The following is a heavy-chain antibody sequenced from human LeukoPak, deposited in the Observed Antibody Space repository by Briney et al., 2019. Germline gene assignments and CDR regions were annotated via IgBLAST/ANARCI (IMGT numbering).Heavy chain of an antibody. CDR2: IRSKAYGGTT. V-gene: IGHV3-49*03. CDR1: GFTFGDYA. J-gene: IGHJ4*02. D-gene: IGHD3-10*01. Sequence: PGGSLRLSCTASGFTFGDYAMSWFRQAPGKGLEWVGFIRSKAYGGTTEYAASVKGRFTISRDDSKSIAYLQMNSLKTEDTAVYYCTRGQLLWFGELLYPFDYWGQGTLVTVSS. CDR3: TRGQLLWFGELLYPFDY.